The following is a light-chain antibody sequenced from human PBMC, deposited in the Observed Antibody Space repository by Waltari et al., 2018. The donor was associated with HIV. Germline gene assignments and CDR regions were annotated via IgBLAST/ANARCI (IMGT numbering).Light chain of an antibody. CDR1: QRISSY. CDR3: QQSYSTPRIT. Sequence: DIQMTQSPSPLSASVGDRVTMTCRASQRISSYLNWYQQKPGKAPKLLIYAASSLQSGVPSRFSGSGSGTDFTLTISSLQPEDFATYYCQQSYSTPRITFGQGTRLEIK. CDR2: AAS. V-gene: IGKV1-39*01. J-gene: IGKJ5*01.